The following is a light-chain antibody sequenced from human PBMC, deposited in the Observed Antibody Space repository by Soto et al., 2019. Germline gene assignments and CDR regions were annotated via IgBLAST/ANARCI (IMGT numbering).Light chain of an antibody. V-gene: IGKV3-15*01. CDR2: DAS. Sequence: EIVMTQSPATLSVSPGESATLSCRASQRISRNLAWYQQKPGQAPRLLIYDASTRATAIPARFSGSGSETEFTLTISSLQSEDFAVYYCQHYNYWPYTFGQGTTVDIK. CDR3: QHYNYWPYT. CDR1: QRISRN. J-gene: IGKJ2*01.